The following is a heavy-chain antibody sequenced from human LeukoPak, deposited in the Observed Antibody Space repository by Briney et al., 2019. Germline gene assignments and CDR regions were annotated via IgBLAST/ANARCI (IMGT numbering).Heavy chain of an antibody. Sequence: ASVKVSCKASGATFSSYAISWVRQALGQGLEWMGGITPIFGTTKYARKFQGRVTITADGSTGTSYMEVSSLKSGDTAVYFCARGYASGSPVDYWGQGTLVTVSS. V-gene: IGHV1-69*01. CDR3: ARGYASGSPVDY. CDR1: GATFSSYA. CDR2: ITPIFGTT. D-gene: IGHD3-10*01. J-gene: IGHJ4*02.